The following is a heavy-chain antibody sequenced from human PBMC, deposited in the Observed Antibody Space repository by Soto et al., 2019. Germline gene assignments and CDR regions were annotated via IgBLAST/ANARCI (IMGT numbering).Heavy chain of an antibody. CDR1: GFTFTTYW. CDR2: INVDGSTT. V-gene: IGHV3-74*01. Sequence: GGSLRLSCEASGFTFTTYWMHWVRQVPGKGLVWVSRINVDGSTTGYVDSVKGRFTISRDNAKNTLYLQMNSLRADDTAVYYCARHGGTFDPWGQGTLVTVSS. J-gene: IGHJ5*02. CDR3: ARHGGTFDP. D-gene: IGHD1-7*01.